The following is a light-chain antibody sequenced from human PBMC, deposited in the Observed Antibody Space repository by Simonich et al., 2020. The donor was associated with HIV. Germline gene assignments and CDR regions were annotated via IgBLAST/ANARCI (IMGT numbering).Light chain of an antibody. CDR1: PSVLYSSNNKNY. CDR3: QQYYSTPPT. V-gene: IGKV4-1*01. Sequence: DIVMTQSPDSLAVSLGERATINCKSSPSVLYSSNNKNYLAWYQQKPGQPPKLLIYWASTRESGVPDRFSASGSWTDFTLTISSLQAEDVAVYSCQQYYSTPPTFGQGTKVEIK. CDR2: WAS. J-gene: IGKJ1*01.